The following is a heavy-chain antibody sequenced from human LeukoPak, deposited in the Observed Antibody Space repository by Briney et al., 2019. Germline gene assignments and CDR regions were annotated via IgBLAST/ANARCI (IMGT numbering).Heavy chain of an antibody. CDR2: IRSKANSYAT. J-gene: IGHJ4*02. CDR3: TSLIWFGELFPLDY. V-gene: IGHV3-73*01. D-gene: IGHD3-10*01. Sequence: GGSLRLSCAASGFTFSGSAMHWVRQAPGKGLEWVGRIRSKANSYATAYAASVKGRFTISRDDSKNTAYLQMNSLKTEDTAVYYCTSLIWFGELFPLDYWGQGTLVTVSS. CDR1: GFTFSGSA.